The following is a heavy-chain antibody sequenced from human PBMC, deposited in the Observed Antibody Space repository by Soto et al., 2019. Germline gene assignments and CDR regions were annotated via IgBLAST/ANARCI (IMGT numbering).Heavy chain of an antibody. D-gene: IGHD3-10*01. CDR3: ARHGKTRVRQRPYYLYCMDL. Sequence: XESLKLSCVCSGYSFTSYWIGLVLQVPGKGLEWMGTIYPGDSDTRYSPSFQGQGTISADKSISTAYLQWSSLKASDTAMYYCARHGKTRVRQRPYYLYCMDLWGKGATVTVS. CDR1: GYSFTSYW. V-gene: IGHV5-51*01. J-gene: IGHJ6*04. CDR2: IYPGDSDT.